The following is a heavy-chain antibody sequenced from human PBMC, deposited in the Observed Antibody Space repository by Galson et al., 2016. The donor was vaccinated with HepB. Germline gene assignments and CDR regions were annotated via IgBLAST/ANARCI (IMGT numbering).Heavy chain of an antibody. Sequence: SETLSLTCAVSGASISSNAWWTWVRQPPGKGLEWIGEIYHSGTTSYNPSLGSRVTISVDKSSNQFSLNLTSVTAADTAVYYCVRVKGGCSSHSCVFDPWGQGTVVTVSS. J-gene: IGHJ5*02. D-gene: IGHD2-2*01. CDR1: GASISSNAW. CDR2: IYHSGTT. CDR3: VRVKGGCSSHSCVFDP. V-gene: IGHV4-4*02.